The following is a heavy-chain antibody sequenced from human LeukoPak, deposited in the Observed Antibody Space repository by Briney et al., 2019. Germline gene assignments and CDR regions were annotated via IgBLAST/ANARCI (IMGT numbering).Heavy chain of an antibody. J-gene: IGHJ4*02. V-gene: IGHV4-59*01. CDR3: ATGVHGIAAAGDYYFDY. CDR2: MCYRGNT. CDR1: GGSISSYY. D-gene: IGHD6-13*01. Sequence: PSETLSLTCAVSGGSISSYYWSWIRQPPGKGLEWIGYMCYRGNTNYNPSLKSRVTISIDTPNNQFSLELSSVTAADTAVYYCATGVHGIAAAGDYYFDYWGQGTLVTVSS.